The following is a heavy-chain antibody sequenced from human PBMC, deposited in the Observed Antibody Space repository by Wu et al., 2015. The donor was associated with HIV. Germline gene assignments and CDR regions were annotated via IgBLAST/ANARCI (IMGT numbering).Heavy chain of an antibody. CDR1: GYTFTSYY. J-gene: IGHJ4*02. V-gene: IGHV1-46*01. D-gene: IGHD3-22*01. CDR2: INPSGGST. Sequence: VQSGAEVKKPGASVKVSCKAFGYTFTSYYMHWVRQAPGQGLEWMGIINPSGGSTSYAQKFQGRVTMTRDTSTSTVYMELSSLRSEDTAVYYCARERVDYDSSGYGPDRGHHFDSGARERWSPSP. CDR3: ARERVDYDSSGYGPDRGHHFDS.